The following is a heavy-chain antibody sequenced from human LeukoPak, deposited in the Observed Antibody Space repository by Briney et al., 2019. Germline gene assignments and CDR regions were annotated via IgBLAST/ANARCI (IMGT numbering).Heavy chain of an antibody. Sequence: GGSLRLSCAASGFSFSEYYMSWIRQAPGKGLEWISYISSGSRGYLNYADSVKGRFTISRDNSKNTLYLQMNGLRAEDTAVYYCAKIPTYLYYYYGMDVWGQGTTVTVSS. D-gene: IGHD2-21*01. CDR2: ISSGSRGYL. J-gene: IGHJ6*02. CDR3: AKIPTYLYYYYGMDV. CDR1: GFSFSEYY. V-gene: IGHV3-11*03.